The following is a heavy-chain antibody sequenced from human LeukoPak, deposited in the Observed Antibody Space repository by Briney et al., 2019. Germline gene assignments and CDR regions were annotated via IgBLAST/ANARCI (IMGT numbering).Heavy chain of an antibody. D-gene: IGHD2-15*01. CDR3: ARERITPYYFDY. CDR1: GGTFSSYA. CDR2: INPSGGST. Sequence: ASVKVSCKASGGTFSSYAISWVRQAPGQGLEWMGIINPSGGSTSYAQKFQGRVTMTRDTSTSTVYMELSSLRSEDTAVYYCARERITPYYFDYWGQGTLVTVSS. J-gene: IGHJ4*02. V-gene: IGHV1-46*01.